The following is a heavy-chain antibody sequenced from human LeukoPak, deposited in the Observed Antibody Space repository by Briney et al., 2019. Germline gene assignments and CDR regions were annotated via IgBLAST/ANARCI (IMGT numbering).Heavy chain of an antibody. Sequence: GGSLRLSCAASGFTFSSYSMNWVRQAPGKGLEWVSSISSSSSYIYYGDSVKGRFTISRDNPKTSLYLQMNSLRAEDTAVYYCAREGGGWYIDYWGQGTLVTVSS. CDR1: GFTFSSYS. J-gene: IGHJ4*02. V-gene: IGHV3-21*01. CDR2: ISSSSSYI. D-gene: IGHD6-19*01. CDR3: AREGGGWYIDY.